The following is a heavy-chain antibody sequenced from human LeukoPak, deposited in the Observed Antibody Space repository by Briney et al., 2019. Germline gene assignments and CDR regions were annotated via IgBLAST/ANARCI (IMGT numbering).Heavy chain of an antibody. D-gene: IGHD3-22*01. V-gene: IGHV1-3*01. CDR3: VREAATYYYDSSGYYD. CDR2: INAGNGNT. Sequence: ASVKVSCKASGYTFTSYAMHWVRQAPGQRLEWMGWINAGNGNTKYSQKFQGRVTITRDTSASTAYMELSSLRSEDTAVYYCVREAATYYYDSSGYYDWGQGTLVTVSS. CDR1: GYTFTSYA. J-gene: IGHJ4*02.